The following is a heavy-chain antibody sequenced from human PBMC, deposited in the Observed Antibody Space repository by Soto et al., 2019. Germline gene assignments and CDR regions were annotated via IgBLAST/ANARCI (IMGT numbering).Heavy chain of an antibody. CDR1: GYTFTSYD. CDR2: MNPNSGNT. J-gene: IGHJ6*03. CDR3: AIKGAGYCSGGSCYVGRYYMDV. D-gene: IGHD2-15*01. V-gene: IGHV1-8*01. Sequence: ASVKVSCKASGYTFTSYDINWVRQATGQGLEWMGWMNPNSGNTGYAQKFQGRVTMTRNTSISTAYMELSSLRSEDTAVYYCAIKGAGYCSGGSCYVGRYYMDVWGKGTTVTAP.